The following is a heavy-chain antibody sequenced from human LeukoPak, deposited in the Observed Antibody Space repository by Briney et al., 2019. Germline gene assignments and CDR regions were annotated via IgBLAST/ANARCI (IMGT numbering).Heavy chain of an antibody. Sequence: AGGSLRLSCAASGFTFDDYTMHWVRQAPGKGLEWVSLISWDGGSTYYADSVKGRFTISRDNSKNTLYLQMNSLRAEDTAVYYCAKDHHYYGSGSYLGSCPHIWGQGTMVTVSS. CDR2: ISWDGGST. D-gene: IGHD3-10*01. CDR3: AKDHHYYGSGSYLGSCPHI. CDR1: GFTFDDYT. J-gene: IGHJ3*02. V-gene: IGHV3-43*01.